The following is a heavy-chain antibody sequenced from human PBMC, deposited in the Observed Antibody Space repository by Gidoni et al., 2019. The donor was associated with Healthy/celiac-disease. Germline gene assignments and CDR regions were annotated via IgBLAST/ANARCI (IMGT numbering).Heavy chain of an antibody. V-gene: IGHV4-59*01. CDR1: GGSISSYY. D-gene: IGHD2-15*01. J-gene: IGHJ4*02. CDR3: ARSLRGYCSGGSCYLGGYFDY. Sequence: QVQLQESGPGLVKPSENLSLTCTVSGGSISSYYWSWIRQPPGKGLEWIGYIYYSGSTNYNPSLKSRVTISVDTSKNQFSLKLSSVTAADTAVYYCARSLRGYCSGGSCYLGGYFDYWGQGTLVTVSS. CDR2: IYYSGST.